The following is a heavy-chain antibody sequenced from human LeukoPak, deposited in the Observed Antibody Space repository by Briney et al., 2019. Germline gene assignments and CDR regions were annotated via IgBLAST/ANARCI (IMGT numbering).Heavy chain of an antibody. V-gene: IGHV3-48*01. CDR1: GFPSIEYS. CDR2: IGIDSGNT. J-gene: IGHJ4*02. D-gene: IGHD1-1*01. CDR3: ARDHNYAFDN. Sequence: PGGSLRLSCTAPGFPSIEYSITWVRKAPGKGLEWISYIGIDSGNTKYADSVRGRFTTSTDKAKNSLYLQMNSLRVEDTAVYYCARDHNYAFDNWGQGTLVSVAS.